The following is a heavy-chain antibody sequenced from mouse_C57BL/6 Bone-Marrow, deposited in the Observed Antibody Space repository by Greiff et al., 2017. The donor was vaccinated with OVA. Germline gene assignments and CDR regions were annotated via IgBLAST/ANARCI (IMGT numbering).Heavy chain of an antibody. CDR2: IYPSDSET. V-gene: IGHV1-61*01. Sequence: QVQLQQPGAELVRPGSSVKLSCKASGYTFTSYWMDWVKQRPGQGLERIGNIYPSDSETHYNQKFKDKATLTVDKSSSTAYMQLSSLTSEDSAVYYCARYSSGPFAYWGQGTLVTVSA. CDR3: ARYSSGPFAY. D-gene: IGHD3-2*02. CDR1: GYTFTSYW. J-gene: IGHJ3*01.